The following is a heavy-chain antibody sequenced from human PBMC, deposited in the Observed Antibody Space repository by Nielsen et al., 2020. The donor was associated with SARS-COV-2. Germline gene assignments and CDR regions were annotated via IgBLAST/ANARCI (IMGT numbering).Heavy chain of an antibody. D-gene: IGHD3/OR15-3a*01. CDR2: ISYEGSKQ. Sequence: GESLKIFCAASGFSFNNYGMHWVRQAPGKGLEWVAYISYEGSKQYYADSVKGRFTISRDFSKSTLYLQMSSLRAEDTAMYYCAKDRAIFMIYITRGGPDSWGQGTLVTVSS. CDR1: GFSFNNYG. J-gene: IGHJ4*02. CDR3: AKDRAIFMIYITRGGPDS. V-gene: IGHV3-30*18.